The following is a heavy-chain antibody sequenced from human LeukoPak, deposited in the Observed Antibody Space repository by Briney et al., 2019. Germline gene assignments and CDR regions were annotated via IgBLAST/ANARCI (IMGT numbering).Heavy chain of an antibody. CDR1: GYNFTSSW. CDR3: ARSSYYDSSGFDY. V-gene: IGHV5-10-1*01. CDR2: IDPSDSYT. Sequence: GESLKISCKGSGYNFTSSWIGWVRQMPGKGLEWMGRIDPSDSYTNYSPSFQGHVTISADKSISTAYLQWSSLKASDTAMYYCARSSYYDSSGFDYWGQGTLVTVSS. D-gene: IGHD3-22*01. J-gene: IGHJ4*02.